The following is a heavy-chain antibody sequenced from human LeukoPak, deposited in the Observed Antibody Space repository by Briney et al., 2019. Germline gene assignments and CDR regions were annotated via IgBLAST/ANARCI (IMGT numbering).Heavy chain of an antibody. D-gene: IGHD6-6*01. CDR2: IKQDGSEK. Sequence: GGSLRLSCAASGFTFSSYWMSWVRQAPGKGLEWVANIKQDGSEKYYVDSVKGRFTISRDNAKDSLFLQMNSLRAEDTAVYYCARDRGFEYSDTGSFDYWGQGTLVTVSS. CDR1: GFTFSSYW. CDR3: ARDRGFEYSDTGSFDY. J-gene: IGHJ4*02. V-gene: IGHV3-7*01.